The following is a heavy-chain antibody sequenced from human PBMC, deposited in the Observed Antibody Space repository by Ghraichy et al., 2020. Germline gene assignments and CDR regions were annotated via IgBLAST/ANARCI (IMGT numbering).Heavy chain of an antibody. CDR1: GLTVFTNY. J-gene: IGHJ6*02. D-gene: IGHD1-26*01. V-gene: IGHV3-53*04. Sequence: GGSLRLSCAASGLTVFTNYMTWVRQAPGKGLEWVSIIYNTGTTHYADSVRGRFTISRHHSDNSLYLQMNSLRPEDTAVYFCARASFGETYYGHYYGLDVWGQGTTVTVSS. CDR2: IYNTGTT. CDR3: ARASFGETYYGHYYGLDV.